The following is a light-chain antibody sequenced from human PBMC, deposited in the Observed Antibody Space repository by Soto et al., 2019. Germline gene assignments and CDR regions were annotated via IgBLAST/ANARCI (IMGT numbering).Light chain of an antibody. CDR1: QSVSLY. CDR3: QQGFGTPLT. J-gene: IGKJ4*01. CDR2: TAS. Sequence: DIQMTQSPSSLSASVGDRVTITCRASQSVSLYLNWYQQKPGRAPELLISTASKLQSGVPSRFSGSGSGTHFTLTISGLQPEDSATYYCQQGFGTPLTFGGGAKVEI. V-gene: IGKV1-39*01.